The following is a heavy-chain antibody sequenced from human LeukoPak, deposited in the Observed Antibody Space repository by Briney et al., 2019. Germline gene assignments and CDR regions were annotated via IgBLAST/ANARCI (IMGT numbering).Heavy chain of an antibody. CDR2: ISAYNGNT. CDR1: GHTFPSYG. Sequence: ASVKVSCKASGHTFPSYGISWVRQAPGQGLEWMGWISAYNGNTNSAQKLQGRVTMTTDTPTSTAYMEVRSLRSDDTAVYYCARVQQYCSGGSCYPGSWFDPWGQGTLVTVSS. CDR3: ARVQQYCSGGSCYPGSWFDP. V-gene: IGHV1-18*01. D-gene: IGHD2-15*01. J-gene: IGHJ5*02.